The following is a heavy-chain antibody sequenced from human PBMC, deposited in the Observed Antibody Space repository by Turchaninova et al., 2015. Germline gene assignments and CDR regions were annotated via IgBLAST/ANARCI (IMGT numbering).Heavy chain of an antibody. J-gene: IGHJ3*01. V-gene: IGHV4-39*01. Sequence: QLQLQESGPGLVKHSATLSLPCTVSGVSTTNDKYSWGWNRRPPGKGLEWIGNIMYSGSAYHTPALKRRVTISVDTSKNHFSLKLTSATAADTAVYYCARMGYSGYDQPHSYAFDFWGQGTMVTVSS. CDR3: ARMGYSGYDQPHSYAFDF. D-gene: IGHD5-12*01. CDR2: IMYSGSA. CDR1: GVSTTNDKYS.